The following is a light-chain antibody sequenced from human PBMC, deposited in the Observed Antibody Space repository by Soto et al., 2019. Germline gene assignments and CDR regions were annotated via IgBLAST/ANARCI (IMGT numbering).Light chain of an antibody. Sequence: EIVLTQSPGTLSLSPGERATLSCRASQSVSSTYLAWYQQKPGQPPRLLIYAASSRATGIPDRFSGTGSGTVFTLTISRLEPEDFAVYYCQQYDNSLYTFGPGTKLEIK. CDR2: AAS. CDR3: QQYDNSLYT. CDR1: QSVSSTY. V-gene: IGKV3-20*01. J-gene: IGKJ2*01.